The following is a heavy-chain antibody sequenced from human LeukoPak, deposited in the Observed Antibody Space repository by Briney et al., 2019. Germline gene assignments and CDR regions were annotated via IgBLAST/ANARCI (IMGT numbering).Heavy chain of an antibody. D-gene: IGHD1-26*01. CDR1: GFTFSSYA. J-gene: IGHJ4*02. Sequence: GGSLRLSCVASGFTFSSYAMSWVRQAPGKGLEWVSAISGSGVTTHYAGSVKGRFSISRDNAKNSLYLQMNSLRAEDTAVYYCARVLGGGSLDYWGQGTLVTVSS. CDR3: ARVLGGGSLDY. V-gene: IGHV3-23*01. CDR2: ISGSGVTT.